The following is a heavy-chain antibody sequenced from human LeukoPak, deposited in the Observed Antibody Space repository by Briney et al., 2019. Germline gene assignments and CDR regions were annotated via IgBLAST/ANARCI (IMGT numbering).Heavy chain of an antibody. J-gene: IGHJ5*02. D-gene: IGHD3-10*01. CDR3: ARGTGFPFGELSWFDP. V-gene: IGHV4-31*03. CDR1: GGSISSGGYY. Sequence: SETLSLTCTVSGGSISSGGYYWSWIRQHPGKGLEWIGYNYYSGSTYYNPPLKSRVTISVDTSKNQFSLKLSSVTAADTAVYYCARGTGFPFGELSWFDPWGQGTLVTVSS. CDR2: NYYSGST.